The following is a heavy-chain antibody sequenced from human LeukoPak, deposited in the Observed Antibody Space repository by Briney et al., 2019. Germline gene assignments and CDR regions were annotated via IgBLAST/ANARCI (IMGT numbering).Heavy chain of an antibody. V-gene: IGHV3-23*01. J-gene: IGHJ4*02. CDR2: ISNNGGYT. CDR3: ARDPYSNYGFFDY. Sequence: GGSLRLSCAASGFTFSSSAMSWVRQAPGKGLEWVSAISNNGGYTYYADSVKGRFTISRDNSKNTLCLQMNSLRAEDTAVYYCARDPYSNYGFFDYWGQGTLVTVSS. CDR1: GFTFSSSA. D-gene: IGHD4-11*01.